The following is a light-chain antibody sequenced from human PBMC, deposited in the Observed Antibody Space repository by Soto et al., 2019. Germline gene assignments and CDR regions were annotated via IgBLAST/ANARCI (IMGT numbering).Light chain of an antibody. V-gene: IGKV3-11*01. Sequence: EIVLTQSPGTLSLSPGERATLSCRASQSVSSYSAWYQQKPGQAPRLLIYDASNRATGIPARFSGSGAGTDFTLTISSLEPEDFAVYYCQQRSNWPTFGQGTKVDI. CDR2: DAS. J-gene: IGKJ1*01. CDR3: QQRSNWPT. CDR1: QSVSSY.